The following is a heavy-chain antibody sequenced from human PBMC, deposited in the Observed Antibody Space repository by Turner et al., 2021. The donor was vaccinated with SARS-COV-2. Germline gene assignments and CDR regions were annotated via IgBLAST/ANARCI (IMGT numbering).Heavy chain of an antibody. CDR2: IKQDGSEK. CDR1: GFTFSSYW. Sequence: EVQLLESGGGLVQPGGSLRLSCAASGFTFSSYWMSWVRQAPGKGPEWVANIKQDGSEKYYVDSVKGRFTISRDNAKNSLYLQMSSLRAEDTAVYYCARVSGAAVWGNYAFDIWGQGTMVTVSS. CDR3: ARVSGAAVWGNYAFDI. V-gene: IGHV3-7*01. J-gene: IGHJ3*02. D-gene: IGHD3-16*01.